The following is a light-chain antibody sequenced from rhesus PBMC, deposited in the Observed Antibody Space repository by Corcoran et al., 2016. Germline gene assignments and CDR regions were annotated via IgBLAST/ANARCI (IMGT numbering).Light chain of an antibody. CDR1: STDIGGYNY. V-gene: IGLV2-32*01. Sequence: QAALTQPRSVSGSPGQSVTISCTGTSTDIGGYNYVSWYQQHPGTAPKLLIYDVSKRPSGVSDRFSGSKSGNTASLTISGLQAEDEADYYCGSYADSYSYIFLTGTRPTVL. CDR2: DVS. J-gene: IGLJ1*01. CDR3: GSYADSYSYI.